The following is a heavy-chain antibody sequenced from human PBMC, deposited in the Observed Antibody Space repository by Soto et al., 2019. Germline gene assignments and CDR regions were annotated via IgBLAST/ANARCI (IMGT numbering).Heavy chain of an antibody. D-gene: IGHD3-22*01. CDR1: GYTFTGYY. V-gene: IGHV1-2*02. J-gene: IGHJ5*02. CDR2: INPNSGGT. Sequence: QVQLVQSGAEVKKPGASVKVSCKASGYTFTGYYMHWVRQAPGQGLEWMGWINPNSGGTNYAQKFQGRVTMTRDTSISTAYMELSRLRSDDTAVYYCARDFYYDSSESWFAPWGQGTLVTVSS. CDR3: ARDFYYDSSESWFAP.